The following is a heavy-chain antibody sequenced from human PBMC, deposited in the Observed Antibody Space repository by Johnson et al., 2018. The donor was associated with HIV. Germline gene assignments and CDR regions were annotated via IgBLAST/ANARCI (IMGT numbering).Heavy chain of an antibody. CDR3: EPLGDYYDRSGYYSDAFDI. CDR2: LWYDGSKN. J-gene: IGHJ3*02. Sequence: QVQLVESGGGVVQPGRSLRLSCAASGFTFSNYGMHWVRQAPGKGLEWVAGLWYDGSKNNYADSVRGRFTISRDNSQNTLHLQMNSLRVGDTDVYYCEPLGDYYDRSGYYSDAFDIWGQGTMVTVSS. D-gene: IGHD3-22*01. V-gene: IGHV3-33*01. CDR1: GFTFSNYG.